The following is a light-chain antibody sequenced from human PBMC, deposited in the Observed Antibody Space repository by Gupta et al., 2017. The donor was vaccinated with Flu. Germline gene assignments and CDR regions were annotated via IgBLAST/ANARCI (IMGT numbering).Light chain of an antibody. V-gene: IGLV3-19*01. J-gene: IGLJ2*01. CDR1: LRSYC. CDR2: SNN. CDR3: YSRNSSGNHLV. Sequence: QTVSITSTRSSLRSYCAYGYQQMPGQAPVLLMYSNNNRHSEVPERFSGATLEITASLTITRAQAEDEAAYYCYSRNSSGNHLVFGGGTKLTVL.